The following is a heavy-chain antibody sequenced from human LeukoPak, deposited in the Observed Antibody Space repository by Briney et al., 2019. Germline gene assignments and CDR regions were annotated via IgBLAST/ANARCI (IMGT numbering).Heavy chain of an antibody. J-gene: IGHJ4*02. Sequence: PSETLSLTCTVSGDTISGFSWSWIRQRAGKGLEWIGRIYSSGSTNYSPPLRSRVTMSVDTKNQFSLNVNPVTAADTAVYYCARDRAGFFDDWGQGTLVTVSS. V-gene: IGHV4-4*07. CDR2: IYSSGST. D-gene: IGHD6-13*01. CDR3: ARDRAGFFDD. CDR1: GDTISGFS.